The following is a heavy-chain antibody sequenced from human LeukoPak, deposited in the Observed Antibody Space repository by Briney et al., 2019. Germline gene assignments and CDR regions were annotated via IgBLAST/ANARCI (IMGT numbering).Heavy chain of an antibody. J-gene: IGHJ4*02. CDR3: ARVGNSYGYSAFDY. D-gene: IGHD5-18*01. Sequence: ASVKVSCKASGYTFTSYGISWVRQAPGQGLEWMGWINPNSGGTNYAQKFQGRVTMTRDTSISTAYMELSRLRSDDTAVYYCARVGNSYGYSAFDYWGQGTLVTVSS. V-gene: IGHV1-2*02. CDR2: INPNSGGT. CDR1: GYTFTSYG.